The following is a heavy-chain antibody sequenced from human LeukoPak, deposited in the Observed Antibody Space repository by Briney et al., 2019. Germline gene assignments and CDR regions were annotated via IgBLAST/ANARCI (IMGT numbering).Heavy chain of an antibody. CDR3: ARRVQGTSSPYYFDY. V-gene: IGHV3-74*01. D-gene: IGHD2-2*01. CDR2: INSDGSST. Sequence: GGSLRLSCAASGFTFSSYWMHWVRQAPGKGLVWVSRINSDGSSTTYADSVKGRFTTSRDDAKHTLYLQMNSLRAEDTAMYYCARRVQGTSSPYYFDYWGQGTLVTVSS. CDR1: GFTFSSYW. J-gene: IGHJ4*02.